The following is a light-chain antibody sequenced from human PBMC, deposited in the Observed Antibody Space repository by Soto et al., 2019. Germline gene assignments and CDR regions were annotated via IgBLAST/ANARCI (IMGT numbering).Light chain of an antibody. Sequence: EIMMTQSPATLSMSPGERSTLSCRASQSGSSSIAWYQQNPGQAPRLLIYGASTRATGIPARFSGGGSGTEFTLTISSLQSEDFAVYYCQQFNKWPPSTFGQGTKVDIK. CDR2: GAS. CDR1: QSGSSS. CDR3: QQFNKWPPST. V-gene: IGKV3-15*01. J-gene: IGKJ1*01.